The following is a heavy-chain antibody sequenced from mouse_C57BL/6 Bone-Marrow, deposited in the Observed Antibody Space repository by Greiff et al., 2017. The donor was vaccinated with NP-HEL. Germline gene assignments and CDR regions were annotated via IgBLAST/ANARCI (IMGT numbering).Heavy chain of an antibody. Sequence: VKLMESGPELVKPGASVKLSCKASGYTFTSYDINWVKQRPGQGLEWIGWIYPRDGSTKYNEKFKGKATLTVDTSSSTAYMELHSLTSEDSAVYFCARPVYYYGSSSWFAYWGQGTLVTVSA. V-gene: IGHV1-85*01. D-gene: IGHD1-1*01. CDR3: ARPVYYYGSSSWFAY. CDR2: IYPRDGST. CDR1: GYTFTSYD. J-gene: IGHJ3*01.